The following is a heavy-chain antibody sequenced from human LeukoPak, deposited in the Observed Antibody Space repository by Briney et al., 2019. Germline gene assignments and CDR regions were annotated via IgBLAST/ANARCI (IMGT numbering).Heavy chain of an antibody. Sequence: GGSLRLSCVVSGFIFSNAWMSWVRQAPGKGLEWVGRIKTETDGGTIDYAAPVKGRFSISRDDSKNTLYLQMNSLKTEDTAVYYCTTPQLWLRGALGYWGQGTLVAVTS. J-gene: IGHJ4*02. CDR2: IKTETDGGTI. D-gene: IGHD5-18*01. CDR3: TTPQLWLRGALGY. V-gene: IGHV3-15*01. CDR1: GFIFSNAW.